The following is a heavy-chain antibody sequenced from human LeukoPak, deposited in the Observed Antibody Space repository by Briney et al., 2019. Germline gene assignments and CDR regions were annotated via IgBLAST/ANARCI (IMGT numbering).Heavy chain of an antibody. CDR3: AREGVAAYQYYFDY. CDR1: RYTFTGQY. CDR2: INPNSGGT. Sequence: ASVKVSCMTSRYTFTGQYLHWVRQAPGQGLDWMGLINPNSGGTNYAQKFQGRVTMTRDTSISTAYMELSRLTSDDTAVYYCAREGVAAYQYYFDYWGQGTLVTVSS. J-gene: IGHJ4*02. D-gene: IGHD2-15*01. V-gene: IGHV1-2*02.